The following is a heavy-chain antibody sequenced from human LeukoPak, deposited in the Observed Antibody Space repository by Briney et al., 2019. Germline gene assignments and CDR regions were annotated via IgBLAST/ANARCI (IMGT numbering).Heavy chain of an antibody. CDR2: IKEDGSEK. V-gene: IGHV3-7*01. CDR1: KFIFSKYW. D-gene: IGHD2-15*01. Sequence: GGSLRLSCAASKFIFSKYWMSRVRQAPGKGLEWVADIKEDGSEKYYVDSVKGRFTISRQNAKSSLFLQMNSLRAEDTAVYYCARHRSGGSQDDAFDIWGQGTMVTVSS. J-gene: IGHJ3*02. CDR3: ARHRSGGSQDDAFDI.